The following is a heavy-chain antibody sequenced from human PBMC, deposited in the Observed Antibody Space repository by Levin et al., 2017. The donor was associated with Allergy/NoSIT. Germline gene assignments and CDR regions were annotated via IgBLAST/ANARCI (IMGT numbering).Heavy chain of an antibody. J-gene: IGHJ5*02. CDR2: ISTSGST. V-gene: IGHV4-4*07. Sequence: SETLSLTCSVSGDSISNFYWNWIRQSAGKGLEWIGRISTSGSTDSNPSLRSRLVMSTDTSKNQISLKLNSVTAADTAVYYCAKRGDNNWFDPWGQGTLVTVSS. CDR1: GDSISNFY. CDR3: AKRGDNNWFDP. D-gene: IGHD3-10*01.